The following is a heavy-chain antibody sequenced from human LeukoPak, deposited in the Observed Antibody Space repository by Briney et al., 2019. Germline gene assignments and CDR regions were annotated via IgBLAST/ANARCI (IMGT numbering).Heavy chain of an antibody. CDR3: ARVRGYSYGELDY. Sequence: SEALSLTCTVSGGSISSGGYYWSWIRQHPGKGLEWIGYISYSGSTYYNPSLNSRVTISVGTSKSQFSLKLSSVTAADTAVYYCARVRGYSYGELDYWGQGTLVTVSS. D-gene: IGHD5-18*01. J-gene: IGHJ4*02. CDR2: ISYSGST. V-gene: IGHV4-31*03. CDR1: GGSISSGGYY.